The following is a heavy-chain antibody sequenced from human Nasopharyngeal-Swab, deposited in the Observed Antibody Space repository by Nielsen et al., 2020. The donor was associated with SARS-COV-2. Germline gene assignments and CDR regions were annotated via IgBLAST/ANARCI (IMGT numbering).Heavy chain of an antibody. J-gene: IGHJ6*02. CDR3: ARAAILFGMDV. V-gene: IGHV1-69*04. Sequence: WVRQAPGQGLEWMGRIIPILGIANYAQKFQGRVTITADKSTSTAYMELSSLRSEDTAVYYCARAAILFGMDVWSQGTTVTVSS. CDR2: IIPILGIA. D-gene: IGHD3-3*01.